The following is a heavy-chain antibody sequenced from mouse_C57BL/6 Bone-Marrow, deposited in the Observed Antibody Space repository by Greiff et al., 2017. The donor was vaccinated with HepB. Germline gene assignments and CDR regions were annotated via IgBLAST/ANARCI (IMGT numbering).Heavy chain of an antibody. CDR3: ARPYVFAY. D-gene: IGHD1-1*01. J-gene: IGHJ3*01. Sequence: EVKLVESGGGLVKPGGSLKLSCAASGFTFSDYGMHWVRQAPEKGMEWVAYISSGSSTNYYADTVKGRFTISRDNAKNTLFLQMTSLRSEDTAMYYCARPYVFAYWGQGTLVTVSA. V-gene: IGHV5-17*01. CDR1: GFTFSDYG. CDR2: ISSGSSTN.